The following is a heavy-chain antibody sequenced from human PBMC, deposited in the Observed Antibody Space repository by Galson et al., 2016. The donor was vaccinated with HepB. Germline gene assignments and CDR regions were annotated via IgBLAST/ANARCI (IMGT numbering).Heavy chain of an antibody. V-gene: IGHV3-53*01. CDR1: GFIVNNHY. CDR2: IYSSGSP. CDR3: ARGPVDGNWASDY. J-gene: IGHJ4*02. Sequence: SLRLSCADSGFIVNNHYMNWVRQAPGKGLEWVSVIYSSGSPFYADSVKGRFTFSRDNTKNTLYLQMNSLRAEDTAVYYCARGPVDGNWASDYWSQGTLVTVSS. D-gene: IGHD1-1*01.